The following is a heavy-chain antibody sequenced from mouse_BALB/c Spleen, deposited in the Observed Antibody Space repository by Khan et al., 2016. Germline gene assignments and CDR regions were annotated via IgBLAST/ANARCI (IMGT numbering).Heavy chain of an antibody. CDR3: ARTRDYPYDASDF. D-gene: IGHD2-13*01. CDR2: INSNTGEP. Sequence: QIQLVQSGPELKKPGETVKISCKASGYIFTNYGMNWVNQAPGKGLKWMGCINSNTGEPTYAEEFKGRFAFSLETSASTAHLQINNLKNEDTATYFCARTRDYPYDASDFGGQVTSFTVSS. CDR1: GYIFTNYG. J-gene: IGHJ4*01. V-gene: IGHV9-3*02.